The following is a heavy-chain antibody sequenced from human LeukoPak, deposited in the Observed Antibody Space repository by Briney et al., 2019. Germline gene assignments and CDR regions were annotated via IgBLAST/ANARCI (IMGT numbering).Heavy chain of an antibody. V-gene: IGHV3-30-3*01. CDR1: GFTFSRYV. Sequence: GGSLRLSCAASGFTFSRYVMDWVRQAPGKGLEWVAVISYDGSKKYYADSVKGRFTISRDNSKNTLYLQMNSLRAEDTAVYYCAAPWGSGPYYFDYWGQGTLVTVSS. CDR2: ISYDGSKK. D-gene: IGHD3-10*01. CDR3: AAPWGSGPYYFDY. J-gene: IGHJ4*02.